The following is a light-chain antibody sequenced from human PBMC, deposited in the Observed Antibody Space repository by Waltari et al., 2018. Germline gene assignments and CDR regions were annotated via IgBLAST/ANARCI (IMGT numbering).Light chain of an antibody. CDR3: QQYNNWPPYI. CDR2: GAS. J-gene: IGKJ2*01. V-gene: IGKV3-15*01. CDR1: QSVSTN. Sequence: ETVMTQSPTTLSLSPGERATISCRASQSVSTNLAWYQQRPGQAPRLLIYGASIRATGVPARFSGRGAGTEFTLTISSLQSEDFAVYYCQQYNNWPPYIFGQGSQLEI.